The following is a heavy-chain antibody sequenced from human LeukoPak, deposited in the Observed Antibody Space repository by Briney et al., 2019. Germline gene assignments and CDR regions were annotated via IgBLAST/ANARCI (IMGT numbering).Heavy chain of an antibody. V-gene: IGHV3-74*01. J-gene: IGHJ6*03. CDR3: AKDLAYQLPDYYYMDV. D-gene: IGHD2-2*01. CDR2: INTDGTST. CDR1: GFTFSDYW. Sequence: GGSLRLSCAASGFTFSDYWIHWVRHAPGKGLVWVSRINTDGTSTTYADSVRGRFTISRDNSKNTLYLQMNSLRAEDTAVYYCAKDLAYQLPDYYYMDVWGKGTTVTVSS.